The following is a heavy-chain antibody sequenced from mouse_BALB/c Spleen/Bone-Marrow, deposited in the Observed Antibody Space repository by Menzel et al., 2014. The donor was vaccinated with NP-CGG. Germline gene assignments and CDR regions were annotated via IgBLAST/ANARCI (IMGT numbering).Heavy chain of an antibody. CDR1: GFDFSGFW. CDR3: AGLGYYGGFAY. Sequence: EVKLLESGGGLVQPGGSLKLSCAASGFDFSGFWMGWVRQAPGKGPEWIGEINPDSSTINYTPSLKDRFIISRDNAKNTLYLQMSKVRSEDTALYYCAGLGYYGGFAYWGQGTLVTVSA. V-gene: IGHV4-1*02. J-gene: IGHJ3*01. D-gene: IGHD2-3*01. CDR2: INPDSSTI.